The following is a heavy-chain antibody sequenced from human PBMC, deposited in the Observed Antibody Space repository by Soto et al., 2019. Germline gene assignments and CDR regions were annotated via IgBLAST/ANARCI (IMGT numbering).Heavy chain of an antibody. Sequence: QVQLVESGGGLVKPGGSLRLSCEASGFTFSDYYMGWIRQAPGKGLEWVSYISVTGNAMFYADSVTGRFTMSRDNAQKSLYLQMDSLKAEDTAVYYCARQGVVRAIDYWGQGTLVTVSS. D-gene: IGHD2-21*01. J-gene: IGHJ4*02. CDR3: ARQGVVRAIDY. CDR1: GFTFSDYY. V-gene: IGHV3-11*01. CDR2: ISVTGNAM.